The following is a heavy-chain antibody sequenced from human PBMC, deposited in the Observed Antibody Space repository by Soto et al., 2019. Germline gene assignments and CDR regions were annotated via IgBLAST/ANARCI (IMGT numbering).Heavy chain of an antibody. D-gene: IGHD2-15*01. CDR2: INHSGLT. Sequence: PSETLSLTCAVYGGSFSGYHWSWIRQPPGKGLEWIGEINHSGLTYYNPSLKSRVTLSVDTSKNQFSVRLNSVTASDTAVYYCAPLSVSLSGPYGIHVWGQGTTVTVSS. CDR3: APLSVSLSGPYGIHV. V-gene: IGHV4-34*01. J-gene: IGHJ6*02. CDR1: GGSFSGYH.